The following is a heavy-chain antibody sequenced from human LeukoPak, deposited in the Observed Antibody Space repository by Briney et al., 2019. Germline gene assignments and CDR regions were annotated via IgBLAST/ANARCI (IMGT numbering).Heavy chain of an antibody. J-gene: IGHJ4*02. CDR3: AKEDWLQPFY. Sequence: PGGSLRLSCAASGFSFSNSWMNWVRQAPGQGLEWVANINPDGSRGCYVDSVRGRFTISRDNAKNSLYLQMDSLRAEDAAVYYCAKEDWLQPFYRGQGTLVTVSS. CDR2: INPDGSRG. D-gene: IGHD3-9*01. V-gene: IGHV3-7*01. CDR1: GFSFSNSW.